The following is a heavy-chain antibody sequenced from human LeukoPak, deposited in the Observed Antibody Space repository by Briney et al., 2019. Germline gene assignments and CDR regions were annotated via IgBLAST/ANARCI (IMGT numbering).Heavy chain of an antibody. V-gene: IGHV4-31*03. J-gene: IGHJ4*02. CDR2: IYYSGST. CDR1: GGSISSGGYY. CDR3: ARRGVRGKLDY. D-gene: IGHD3-10*01. Sequence: SQTLSLTCTVSGGSISSGGYYWSWIRQHPGEGLEWIGYIYYSGSTYYNPSLKSRVTISVDTSKNQFSLKLSSVTAADTAVYYCARRGVRGKLDYWGQGTLVTVSS.